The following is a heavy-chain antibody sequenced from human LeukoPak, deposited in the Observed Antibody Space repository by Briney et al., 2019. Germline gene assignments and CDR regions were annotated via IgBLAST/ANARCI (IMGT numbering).Heavy chain of an antibody. V-gene: IGHV3-23*01. Sequence: GGSLRLSCAASGFPFNTYSMNWARQPPGKGLEWVSTISDSGGGTYYADSVKGRFTISRDNSKNTLYLQMNSLRADDTAVYYCDGADFWGQGTLVTVSS. J-gene: IGHJ4*02. CDR3: DGADF. CDR1: GFPFNTYS. CDR2: ISDSGGGT.